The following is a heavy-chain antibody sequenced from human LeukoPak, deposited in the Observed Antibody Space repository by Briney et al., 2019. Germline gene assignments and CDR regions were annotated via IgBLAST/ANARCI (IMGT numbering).Heavy chain of an antibody. D-gene: IGHD6-13*01. CDR3: ARDGADGYSSSWSPGVFDY. CDR2: ISAYNGNT. V-gene: IGHV1-18*01. Sequence: GASVKVSCKASGYTFNSYGISWVRQAPGQGLEWMGWISAYNGNTNYAQKLQGRVTMTTDTSTSTAYMELRSLRSDDKAVYYCARDGADGYSSSWSPGVFDYWGQGTLVTVSS. CDR1: GYTFNSYG. J-gene: IGHJ4*02.